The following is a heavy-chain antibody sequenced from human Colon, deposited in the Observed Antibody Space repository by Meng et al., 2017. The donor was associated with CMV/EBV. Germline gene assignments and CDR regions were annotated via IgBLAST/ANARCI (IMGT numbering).Heavy chain of an antibody. CDR2: INCRSGDS. CDR1: GFILDGYY. V-gene: IGHV1-2*06. D-gene: IGHD2-15*01. CDR3: AKDPKIIKAADYNWFDP. Sequence: ASVKVSCKASGFILDGYYMHWLRRAPGQGLEWMGRINCRSGDSNYAQSFEGRVTMSRDTSVNTVYMELRGLTSDDTAVYYCAKDPKIIKAADYNWFDPWGPGTQVTVSS. J-gene: IGHJ5*02.